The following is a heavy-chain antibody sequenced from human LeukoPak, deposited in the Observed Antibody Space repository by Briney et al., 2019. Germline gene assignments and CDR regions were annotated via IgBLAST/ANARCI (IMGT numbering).Heavy chain of an antibody. CDR2: ISSSGSTI. V-gene: IGHV3-48*03. CDR3: ARGAITMFGWYFDL. D-gene: IGHD3-10*02. Sequence: PGGSLRLSCAASGFTFSSYEMNWVRQAPGKGLEWVSYISSSGSTIYYADSVKGRFTISRDNAKNSLYLQMNSLRAEDTAVYYCARGAITMFGWYFDLWGRGTLVTVSS. J-gene: IGHJ2*01. CDR1: GFTFSSYE.